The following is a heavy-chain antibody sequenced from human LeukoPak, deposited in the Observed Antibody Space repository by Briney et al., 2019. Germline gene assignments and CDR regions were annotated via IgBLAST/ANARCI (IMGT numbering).Heavy chain of an antibody. J-gene: IGHJ4*02. Sequence: PGGSLRLSCAASGFTFRSSWMSWVRQAPGKGLEWVANINPDGSGKYYVDSVKGRFTISRDNSKNTLYLQMNSLRAEDTAVYYCAKDLSKELLYRRGKYYFDYWGQGTLATVSS. CDR3: AKDLSKELLYRRGKYYFDY. CDR1: GFTFRSSW. D-gene: IGHD3-3*01. V-gene: IGHV3-7*01. CDR2: INPDGSGK.